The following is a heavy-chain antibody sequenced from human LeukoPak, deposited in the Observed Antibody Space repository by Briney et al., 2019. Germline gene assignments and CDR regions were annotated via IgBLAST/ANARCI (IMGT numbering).Heavy chain of an antibody. D-gene: IGHD5-18*01. CDR2: IYTSGST. CDR3: ARVEEDTAMVSNYYYYMDV. V-gene: IGHV4-4*07. J-gene: IGHJ6*03. Sequence: SETLSLTCTVSGGSISSYYWSWIRQPPGKGLEWIGRIYTSGSTNYNPSLKSRVTISVDTSKNQFSLKLSSVTAADTAVYYCARVEEDTAMVSNYYYYMDVWGKGTTVTVSS. CDR1: GGSISSYY.